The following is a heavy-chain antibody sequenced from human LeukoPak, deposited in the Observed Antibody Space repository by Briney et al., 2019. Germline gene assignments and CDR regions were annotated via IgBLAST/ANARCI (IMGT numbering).Heavy chain of an antibody. CDR2: ISAYNGNT. V-gene: IGHV1-18*01. Sequence: GASVKVSCKASGYTFTSYGISWVRQAPGQGLEWMGWISAYNGNTNYAQKLQGRVTMTTDTSTSTAYMELRSLRSDDTAVYYCASTPPGYCDSSGYYHFDYWGQGTLVTVSS. D-gene: IGHD3-22*01. J-gene: IGHJ4*02. CDR3: ASTPPGYCDSSGYYHFDY. CDR1: GYTFTSYG.